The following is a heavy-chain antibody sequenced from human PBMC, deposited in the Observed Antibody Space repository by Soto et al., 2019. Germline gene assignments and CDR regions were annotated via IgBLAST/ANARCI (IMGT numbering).Heavy chain of an antibody. J-gene: IGHJ4*02. Sequence: SETLSLTCSVSGGSISSYYWSWIRQPAGKGLEWIGRIQGSGNTNYNPSLKSRVTMSGDTSKNQFSLKLSSVTAADTAVYYCARSGGSFNFDYWGQGTLVTVSS. D-gene: IGHD1-26*01. CDR3: ARSGGSFNFDY. CDR1: GGSISSYY. V-gene: IGHV4-4*07. CDR2: IQGSGNT.